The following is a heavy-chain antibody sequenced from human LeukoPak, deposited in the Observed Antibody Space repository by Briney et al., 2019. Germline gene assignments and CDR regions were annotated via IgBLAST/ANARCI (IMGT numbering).Heavy chain of an antibody. CDR3: AIGYFDWLSSQCDY. J-gene: IGHJ4*02. D-gene: IGHD3-9*01. Sequence: GGSLRLSCAASGFTLSSYDRNWVRQAPGKGLEWVSYISSRGSPIYYADSVKGRFTISRDNAKNSLYLQMNSLRAEDTAVYYCAIGYFDWLSSQCDYWGQGTLVTVSS. V-gene: IGHV3-48*03. CDR1: GFTLSSYD. CDR2: ISSRGSPI.